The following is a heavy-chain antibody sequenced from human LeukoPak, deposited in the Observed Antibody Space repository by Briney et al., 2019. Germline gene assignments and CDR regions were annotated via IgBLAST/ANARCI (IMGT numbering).Heavy chain of an antibody. CDR1: GFTFGNYG. CDR3: ARDPDSSGYYYFDY. D-gene: IGHD3-22*01. J-gene: IGHJ4*02. V-gene: IGHV3-20*04. Sequence: GGSLRLSCAASGFTFGNYGMSWVRQAPGKGLEWVSGINWNGGSTGYADSVKGRFTISRDNAKNSLYLQMNSLRAEDTAVYYCARDPDSSGYYYFDYWGQGTLVTVSS. CDR2: INWNGGST.